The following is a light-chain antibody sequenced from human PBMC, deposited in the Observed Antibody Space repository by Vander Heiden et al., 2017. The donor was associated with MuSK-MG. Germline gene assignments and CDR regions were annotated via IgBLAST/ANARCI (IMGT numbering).Light chain of an antibody. CDR1: SSNIGRYP. CDR2: SYY. V-gene: IGLV1-44*01. CDR3: DTQEDGINEGV. Sequence: QSLLTQPPSASGTPAQRATISCSGSSSNIGRYPVDWYQHLPGTAPKRLMMSYYHRPSGVPARFSASKSGTSASLTITGLQSEDVADYYYDTQEDGINEGVFGGGTKLTVL. J-gene: IGLJ3*02.